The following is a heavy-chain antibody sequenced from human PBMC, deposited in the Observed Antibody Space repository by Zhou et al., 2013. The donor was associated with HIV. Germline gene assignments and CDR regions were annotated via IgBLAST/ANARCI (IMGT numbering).Heavy chain of an antibody. Sequence: QVQLVQSGAEVKKPGSSVKVSCKTSGAPFSSFAFNWMRQAPGQGLEWVGGIIPFFGTPNYAQKFQGRVAITAAESTSTAYMELSSLTSEDTAVYYCATDGVWFGEILHYWGQGTLVTVSS. V-gene: IGHV1-69*01. CDR2: IIPFFGTP. D-gene: IGHD3-10*01. J-gene: IGHJ4*02. CDR3: ATDGVWFGEILHY. CDR1: GAPFSSFA.